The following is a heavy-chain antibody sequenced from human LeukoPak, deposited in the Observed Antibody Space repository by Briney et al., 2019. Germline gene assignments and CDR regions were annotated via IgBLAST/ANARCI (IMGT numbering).Heavy chain of an antibody. CDR3: ARLGDVRNFDC. D-gene: IGHD3-16*01. Sequence: PSETLSLTCTVSGGSISSSSYYWGRIRQPPGKGLVWTGSIYYSGTTYYNPSLKSRVTISVDTSKNQCSLNLCSVTAAGTAVYYCARLGDVRNFDCWGQGTLVTVSS. CDR1: GGSISSSSYY. J-gene: IGHJ4*02. V-gene: IGHV4-39*01. CDR2: IYYSGTT.